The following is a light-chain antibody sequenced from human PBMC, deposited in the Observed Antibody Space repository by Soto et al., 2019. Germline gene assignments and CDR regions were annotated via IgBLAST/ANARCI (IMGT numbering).Light chain of an antibody. Sequence: DIQVTQSPSSLSASVGDRVTITCRASQSISTYLNWYQQKPGKAPKLLIYAASSLQSGVPSRFSGSGSGTDFTLPISSLQPEDFATDYCQQSYSTPPITFGQGTRLEMK. V-gene: IGKV1-39*01. J-gene: IGKJ5*01. CDR3: QQSYSTPPIT. CDR1: QSISTY. CDR2: AAS.